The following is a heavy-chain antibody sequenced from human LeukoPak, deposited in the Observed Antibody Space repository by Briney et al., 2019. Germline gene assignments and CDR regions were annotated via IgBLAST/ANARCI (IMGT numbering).Heavy chain of an antibody. D-gene: IGHD3-9*01. Sequence: GESLKISCKGSGYSFTSYWIGWVRQMPGKGLEWMGIIYPGDSDTRYSPSFQGQVTISADKSISTAYLQWSSLKASDTAMYYCARHGQGFDWSKMHYYYYMDVWGKGTTVTVSS. CDR3: ARHGQGFDWSKMHYYYYMDV. CDR2: IYPGDSDT. CDR1: GYSFTSYW. V-gene: IGHV5-51*01. J-gene: IGHJ6*03.